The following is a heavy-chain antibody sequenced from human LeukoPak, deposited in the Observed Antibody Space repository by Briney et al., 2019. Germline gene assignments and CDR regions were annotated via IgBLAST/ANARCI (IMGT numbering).Heavy chain of an antibody. V-gene: IGHV1-2*02. CDR2: INPNSGGT. CDR1: GYTFTGYY. Sequence: ASVKVSCKASGYTFTGYYMHWVRQAPGQGLEWMGWINPNSGGTNYAQKFQGRVTMTRDTSISTAYMELSRLRSDDTAVYYCARLSSGWYLWPDNNWFDPWGQGTLVTVSS. J-gene: IGHJ5*02. D-gene: IGHD6-19*01. CDR3: ARLSSGWYLWPDNNWFDP.